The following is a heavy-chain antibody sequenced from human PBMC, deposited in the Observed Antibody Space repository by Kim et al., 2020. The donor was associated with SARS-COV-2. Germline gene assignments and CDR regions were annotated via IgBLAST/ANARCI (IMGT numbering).Heavy chain of an antibody. V-gene: IGHV3-53*04. D-gene: IGHD5-12*01. Sequence: GGSLRLSCAASGFTVSSNYMSWVRQAPGKGLEWVSVIYSGGSTYYADSVKGRFTISRHNSKNTLYLQMNSLRAEDTAVYYCARGVRDGYNYEWYFDLWGRGTLVTVSS. CDR3: ARGVRDGYNYEWYFDL. CDR2: IYSGGST. CDR1: GFTVSSNY. J-gene: IGHJ2*01.